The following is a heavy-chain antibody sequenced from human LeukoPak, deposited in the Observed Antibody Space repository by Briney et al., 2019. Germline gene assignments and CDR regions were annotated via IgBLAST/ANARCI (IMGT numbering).Heavy chain of an antibody. D-gene: IGHD3-22*01. CDR1: GGSISSSSYY. J-gene: IGHJ4*02. Sequence: PSETLSLTCTVSGGSISSSSYYWGWIRQPPGKGLEWIGSIYISGTTYYTPSLRSRVTISVDTSKDQFSLKLTSVTAADTAVYYCARDGNNYYDSSGYFDYWGQGTLVTVSS. V-gene: IGHV4-39*02. CDR3: ARDGNNYYDSSGYFDY. CDR2: IYISGTT.